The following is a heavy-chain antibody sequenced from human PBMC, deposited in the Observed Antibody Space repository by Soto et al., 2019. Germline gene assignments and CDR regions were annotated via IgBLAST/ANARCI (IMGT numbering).Heavy chain of an antibody. V-gene: IGHV1-69*06. J-gene: IGHJ6*02. Sequence: ASVKVSCKASGGTFSSYAISWVRQAPGQGLEWMGGIIPIFGTANYAQKFQGRVTITADKSTSTAYMELSSLRSEDTAVYYCAGRRYCSSTSSYPHYYYGMDVWGQGTPVTVSS. CDR2: IIPIFGTA. D-gene: IGHD2-2*01. CDR3: AGRRYCSSTSSYPHYYYGMDV. CDR1: GGTFSSYA.